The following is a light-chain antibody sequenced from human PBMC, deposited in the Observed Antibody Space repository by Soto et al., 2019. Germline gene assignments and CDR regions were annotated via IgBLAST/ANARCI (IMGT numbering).Light chain of an antibody. J-gene: IGLJ2*01. CDR2: YKSDSDK. CDR1: SGINVGTYR. CDR3: MIWHSSAVV. V-gene: IGLV5-45*02. Sequence: QAVVTQPSSLSASPGASASLTCTLRSGINVGTYRIYWYQQKPGSPPQYLLRYKSDSDKQQGSGVPSRFSGSKDASANAGILLISGLQSEDEADYCCMIWHSSAVVFGGGTKLTVL.